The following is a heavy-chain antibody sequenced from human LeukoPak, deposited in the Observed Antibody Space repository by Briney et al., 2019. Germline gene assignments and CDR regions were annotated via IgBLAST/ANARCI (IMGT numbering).Heavy chain of an antibody. J-gene: IGHJ4*02. CDR1: GFTFSSYS. V-gene: IGHV3-48*04. CDR2: ISSSSSTI. Sequence: GGSLRLSCAASGFTFSSYSMNWVRQAPGKGLEWVSYISSSSSTIYYADSVKGRFTISRDNAKNSLYLQMNSLRAEDTAVYYCARVQSGAYNTWGQGTMVTVSS. CDR3: ARVQSGAYNT. D-gene: IGHD2-15*01.